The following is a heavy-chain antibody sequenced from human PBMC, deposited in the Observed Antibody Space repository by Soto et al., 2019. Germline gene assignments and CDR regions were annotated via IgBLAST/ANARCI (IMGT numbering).Heavy chain of an antibody. CDR3: ARDRSIAVAGIDY. CDR1: GFTFSSYA. D-gene: IGHD6-19*01. V-gene: IGHV3-30-3*01. Sequence: PGGSLRLSCAASGFTFSSYAMHWVRQAPGKGLEWVAVISYDGSNKYYADSVKGRFTISRDNSKNTLYLQMNSLRAEDTAVYYCARDRSIAVAGIDYWGQGTLVTVSS. J-gene: IGHJ4*02. CDR2: ISYDGSNK.